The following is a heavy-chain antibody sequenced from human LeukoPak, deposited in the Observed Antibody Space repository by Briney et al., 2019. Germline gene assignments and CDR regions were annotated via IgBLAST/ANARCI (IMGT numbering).Heavy chain of an antibody. Sequence: SQTLSLTCTVSGDSITRGTYYWNWIRQPAGKGLEWIVRIHTSSRVNYNPSLKSRVTISIDTSRNLVSLRLTSVTAADAAVYYCARDRGNGDYGDYFDSWGQGTLVSVSS. CDR3: ARDRGNGDYGDYFDS. V-gene: IGHV4-61*02. J-gene: IGHJ4*02. CDR1: GDSITRGTYY. CDR2: IHTSSRV. D-gene: IGHD4-17*01.